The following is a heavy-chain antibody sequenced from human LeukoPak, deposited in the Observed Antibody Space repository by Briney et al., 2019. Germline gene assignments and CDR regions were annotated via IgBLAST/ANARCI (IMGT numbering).Heavy chain of an antibody. V-gene: IGHV3-30*18. CDR3: AKDRRIYCGGDCQRRDAFDI. D-gene: IGHD2-21*02. Sequence: FTXXXYGMHWVRQAPGKGLEWVAVISYDGSNKYYADSVKGRFTISRDNSKNTLYLQMNSLRAEDTAVYYCAKDRRIYCGGDCQRRDAFDIWGQGTMVTVSS. CDR2: ISYDGSNK. CDR1: FTXXXYG. J-gene: IGHJ3*02.